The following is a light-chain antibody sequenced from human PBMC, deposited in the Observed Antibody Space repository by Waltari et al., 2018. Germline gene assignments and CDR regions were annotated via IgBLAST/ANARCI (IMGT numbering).Light chain of an antibody. CDR2: DKN. CDR3: HSRDASGSGGA. V-gene: IGLV3-19*01. J-gene: IGLJ2*01. Sequence: AVSVAMGQTVRITCQGDSLRSYYASWYQQRPGQAPILVMYDKNSRPSGVPDRFSGSSSDDTASLTITGAQAEDEAYYYCHSRDASGSGGAFGGGTKLTVL. CDR1: SLRSYY.